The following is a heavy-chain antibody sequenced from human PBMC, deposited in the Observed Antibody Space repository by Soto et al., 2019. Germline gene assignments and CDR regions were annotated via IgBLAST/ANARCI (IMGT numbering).Heavy chain of an antibody. CDR2: ISYDGSNK. CDR1: GFTFSSYA. Sequence: QVQLVESGGRVVQPGRSLRLSCAASGFTFSSYAMHWVRQAPGKGLEWVAVISYDGSNKYYADSVKGRFTISRDNSKNTLYLQMNSLRAEDTAVYYCARGSSGWYKDAFDIWGQGTMVTVSS. J-gene: IGHJ3*02. V-gene: IGHV3-30-3*01. D-gene: IGHD6-19*01. CDR3: ARGSSGWYKDAFDI.